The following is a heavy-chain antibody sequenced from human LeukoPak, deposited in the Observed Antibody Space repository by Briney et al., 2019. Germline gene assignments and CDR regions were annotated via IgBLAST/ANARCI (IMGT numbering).Heavy chain of an antibody. CDR1: GHSISRGSYY. CDR2: IYKSWST. J-gene: IGHJ6*02. Sequence: PSQTLSLPCTVSGHSISRGSYYGRWTRQPAGKGLEWIGRIYKSWSTNYNPSLKSRVIISVDTSKNQFSLKLSSVTAADTAVYYCARASGSYYPYDYYYGMDVWGQGTTVSVSS. D-gene: IGHD1-26*01. V-gene: IGHV4-61*02. CDR3: ARASGSYYPYDYYYGMDV.